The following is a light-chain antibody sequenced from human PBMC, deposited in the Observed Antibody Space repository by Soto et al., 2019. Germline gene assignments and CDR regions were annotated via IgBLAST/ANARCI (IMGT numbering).Light chain of an antibody. CDR3: SSYAGKNNMI. CDR1: SSDIGAYYY. J-gene: IGLJ2*01. V-gene: IGLV2-8*01. Sequence: QSALTQPPSASGSPGQSVTISCTGTSSDIGAYYYISWYQQHPGKAPKLMIYDVNKRPSGVPDRFSGSKSGNSASLTVSGLQTEDEADYYCSSYAGKNNMIFGGGTKLTVL. CDR2: DVN.